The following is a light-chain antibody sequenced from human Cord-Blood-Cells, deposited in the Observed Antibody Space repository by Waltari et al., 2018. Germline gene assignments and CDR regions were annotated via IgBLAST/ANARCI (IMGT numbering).Light chain of an antibody. Sequence: QSVLPQPPSASGTPGQRVTISCSGRTSNIGSNSVYWSQQLPGTAPKLLIYRNNQRPSGVPDRCSGSKSGTSASLAISGLRSEDEADYYCAAWDDSLSGSYVFGTGTKVTVL. CDR2: RNN. CDR1: TSNIGSNS. CDR3: AAWDDSLSGSYV. J-gene: IGLJ1*01. V-gene: IGLV1-47*01.